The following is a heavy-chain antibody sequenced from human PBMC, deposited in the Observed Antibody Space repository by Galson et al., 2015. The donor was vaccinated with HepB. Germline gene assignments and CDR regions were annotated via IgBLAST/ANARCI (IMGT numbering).Heavy chain of an antibody. D-gene: IGHD3-10*01. CDR1: GFTFKNSA. Sequence: SLRLSCAASGFTFKNSAMHWVRQAPNKGLQWVAVISFDANNKDYSDSVKGRFTVSRDNSNNTLYLQMNSLRGDDTAVYFCARGHYYGSVYYWGQGILVTVSS. CDR2: ISFDANNK. CDR3: ARGHYYGSVYY. V-gene: IGHV3-30-3*01. J-gene: IGHJ4*02.